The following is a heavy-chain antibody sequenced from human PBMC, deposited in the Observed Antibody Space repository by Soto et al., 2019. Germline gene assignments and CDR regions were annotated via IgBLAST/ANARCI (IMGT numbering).Heavy chain of an antibody. CDR2: IYYSGST. J-gene: IGHJ4*02. V-gene: IGHV4-39*01. CDR1: GGSISSSSYY. D-gene: IGHD2-2*02. CDR3: ARPNWPHCSSTSCYIFDY. Sequence: SETLSLTCTVSGGSISSSSYYWGWIRQPPGKGLEWIGSIYYSGSTYYNPSLKSRVTISVDTSKNQFSLKLSSVTAADTAVYYCARPNWPHCSSTSCYIFDYWGQGTLVTVS.